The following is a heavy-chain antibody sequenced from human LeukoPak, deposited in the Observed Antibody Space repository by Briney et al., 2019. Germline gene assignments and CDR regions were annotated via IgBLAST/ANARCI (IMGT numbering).Heavy chain of an antibody. CDR2: MNPNSGNT. J-gene: IGHJ6*03. CDR3: TRGSIAYYYMDV. D-gene: IGHD3-22*01. V-gene: IGHV1-8*03. CDR1: GYTFTSYD. Sequence: ASVKVSCKASGYTFTSYDINWVRQATGQGLEWMGWMNPNSGNTGYAQKFQGSVTITRNTSISTAYMELSSLRSEDTAVYYCTRGSIAYYYMDVWGKGTTVTISS.